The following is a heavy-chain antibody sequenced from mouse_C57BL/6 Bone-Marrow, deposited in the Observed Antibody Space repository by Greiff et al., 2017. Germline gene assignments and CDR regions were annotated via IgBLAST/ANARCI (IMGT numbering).Heavy chain of an antibody. D-gene: IGHD1-1*01. J-gene: IGHJ4*01. CDR1: GFNIKDDY. CDR2: IDPENGDT. CDR3: TTSTLRY. Sequence: EVQLQQSGAELVRPGASVKLSCTASGFNIKDDYMHWVKHRPEQGLEWIGWIDPENGDTEYASKFQGKATITADTSSNTAYLQLSSLTSEDTAVYYCTTSTLRYWGQGTSVTVSS. V-gene: IGHV14-4*01.